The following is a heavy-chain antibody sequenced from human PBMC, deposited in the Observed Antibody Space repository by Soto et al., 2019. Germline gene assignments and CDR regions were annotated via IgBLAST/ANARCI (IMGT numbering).Heavy chain of an antibody. CDR1: GFSLSTSGVS. D-gene: IGHD3-16*01. CDR3: AHSSFGGYFHY. J-gene: IGHJ4*02. CDR2: IFWDDDN. V-gene: IGHV2-5*02. Sequence: QITLKESGPTLVKPTQTLTLTCTFSGFSLSTSGVSVGWIRQPPGKALEWLALIFWDDDNRYSPSLKTRLTITTHPSNNQLVLTMSNIDPFDTATYSYAHSSFGGYFHYWGQGTLVTLSS.